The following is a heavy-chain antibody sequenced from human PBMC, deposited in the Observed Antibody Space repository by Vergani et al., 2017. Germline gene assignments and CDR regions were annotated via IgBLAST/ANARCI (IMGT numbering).Heavy chain of an antibody. D-gene: IGHD1-26*01. CDR2: IYYSGST. Sequence: QLQLQESGPGLVKPSETLSLTCTVSGGSVSSGSYYWSWIRQPPGKGLEWIGYIYYSGSTNYNPSLKSRVTISVDTSKNQFSLKLSSVTAADTAVYYCATQLRSIVGARHDYWGQGTLVTVSS. J-gene: IGHJ4*02. CDR1: GGSVSSGSYY. V-gene: IGHV4-61*01. CDR3: ATQLRSIVGARHDY.